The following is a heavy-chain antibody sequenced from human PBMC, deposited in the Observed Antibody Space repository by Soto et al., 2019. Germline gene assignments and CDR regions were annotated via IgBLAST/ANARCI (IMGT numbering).Heavy chain of an antibody. CDR3: ARGGGVGVAGSAAFDM. Sequence: QLHLVQSGAVVKKPGASVTVSCSASGYPVTAYYMHWVRQAPGRGLEWMGGINPANGAAKYTQTFPGRVTMTRDTSRSTVFMDLSGLTPEDTAVFYCARGGGVGVAGSAAFDMWGQGTLVTVSS. V-gene: IGHV1-2*02. D-gene: IGHD3-3*01. J-gene: IGHJ3*02. CDR1: GYPVTAYY. CDR2: INPANGAA.